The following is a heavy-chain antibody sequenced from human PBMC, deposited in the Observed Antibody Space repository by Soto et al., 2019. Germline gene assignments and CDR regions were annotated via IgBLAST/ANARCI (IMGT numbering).Heavy chain of an antibody. J-gene: IGHJ4*02. CDR2: IHYNGNT. CDR3: AREGNLGRWIQPLDS. Sequence: SETLSLTCTVSGDSIRSYSWSWIRKPPGKGLEWIGNIHYNGNTKYSPSLKSRVTMSVDTSKNHFSLKLISVTTADTAVYFCAREGNLGRWIQPLDSWGQGTLVTVS. CDR1: GDSIRSYS. V-gene: IGHV4-59*01. D-gene: IGHD2-2*03.